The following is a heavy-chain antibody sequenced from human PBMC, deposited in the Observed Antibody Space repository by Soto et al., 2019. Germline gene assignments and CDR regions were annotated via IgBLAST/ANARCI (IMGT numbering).Heavy chain of an antibody. D-gene: IGHD3-3*01. CDR2: INPDNGVP. CDR1: GYTFTGYY. J-gene: IGHJ4*02. V-gene: IGHV1-2*02. CDR3: ARTDYHFSTLTYYFGY. Sequence: GASEHVPCKASGYTFTGYYVNWVRQAPGQGLEWMGWINPDNGVPNYAQKFQGRVTVSRDTSINTAYMELSRLTSDDTAVYYCARTDYHFSTLTYYFGYWGQGTLVTVSS.